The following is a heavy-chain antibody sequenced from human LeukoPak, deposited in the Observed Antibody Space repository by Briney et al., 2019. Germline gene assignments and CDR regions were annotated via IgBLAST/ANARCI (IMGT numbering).Heavy chain of an antibody. J-gene: IGHJ6*03. CDR1: GGSISSSSYY. D-gene: IGHD1-1*01. V-gene: IGHV4-39*01. CDR2: IYYSGST. Sequence: SETLSLTCTVSGGSISSSSYYWGWIRQPPGKGLEWIGSIYYSGSTYYNPSLKSRVTISVDTSKNQFSLKLSSVTAADTAVYYCAREGIGRYYYYYYMDVWGKGTTVTISS. CDR3: AREGIGRYYYYYYMDV.